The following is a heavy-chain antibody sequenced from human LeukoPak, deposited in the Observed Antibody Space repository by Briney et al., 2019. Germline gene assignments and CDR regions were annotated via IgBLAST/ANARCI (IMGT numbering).Heavy chain of an antibody. CDR3: ARLYYGPPHSDY. Sequence: ETLSLTCTVSGGSIISSDYHWGWVRQPPGKGLEWVSVIYSGGSTYYADSVKGRFTISRDNSKNTLYLQMNSLRAEDTAVYYCARLYYGPPHSDYWGQGTLVTVSS. D-gene: IGHD4-17*01. CDR1: GGSIISSDYH. J-gene: IGHJ4*02. V-gene: IGHV3-53*01. CDR2: IYSGGST.